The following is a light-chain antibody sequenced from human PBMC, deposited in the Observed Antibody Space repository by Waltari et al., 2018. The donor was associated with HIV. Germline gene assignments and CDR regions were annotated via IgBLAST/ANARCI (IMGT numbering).Light chain of an antibody. Sequence: SYELTQPPSVSVSPGQTATTTCSVDALQKQYGYWYQQKPGQAPVVVIYKDSDRPYGIPERFSGSSSGTTVTLTISGVQAEDEADYYCQSSDSSGNYWAFGGGTKLTVL. CDR1: ALQKQY. CDR3: QSSDSSGNYWA. J-gene: IGLJ3*02. V-gene: IGLV3-25*03. CDR2: KDS.